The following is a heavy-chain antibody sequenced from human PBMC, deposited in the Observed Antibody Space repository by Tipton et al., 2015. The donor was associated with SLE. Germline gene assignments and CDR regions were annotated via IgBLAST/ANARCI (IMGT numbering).Heavy chain of an antibody. J-gene: IGHJ4*02. V-gene: IGHV4-34*01. CDR2: INYSGST. Sequence: TLSLTCAVYGGSFSGYYLSWIRQPPGKGLEWIGEINYSGSTNYNPSLKSRVTITVDTSKNQFSLKLSSVTAADTAVYYCARLPLRPPFDYWGQGTLVTVSS. CDR3: ARLPLRPPFDY. CDR1: GGSFSGYY. D-gene: IGHD3-3*01.